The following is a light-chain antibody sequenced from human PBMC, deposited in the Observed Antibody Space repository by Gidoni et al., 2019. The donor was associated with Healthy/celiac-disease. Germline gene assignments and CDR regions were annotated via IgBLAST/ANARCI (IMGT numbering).Light chain of an antibody. Sequence: IFIPQSPDSLAVSLGERSSINCTSSQSVLSSSNNKNYLNWYQQNAGQHPKLRFYWASTRESGVPDRCSGGGAGTDFTLTISILQAEDVAVYYCQSRLTFGGGTKVEIK. CDR2: WAS. CDR1: QSVLSSSNNKNY. CDR3: QSRLT. J-gene: IGKJ4*01. V-gene: IGKV4-1*01.